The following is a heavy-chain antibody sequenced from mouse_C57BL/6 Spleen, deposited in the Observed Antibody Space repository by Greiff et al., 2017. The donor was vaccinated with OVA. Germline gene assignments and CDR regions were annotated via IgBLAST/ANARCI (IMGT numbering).Heavy chain of an antibody. D-gene: IGHD2-4*01. CDR3: TRGLRRDPFAY. Sequence: EVQVVESGGGLVQPGGSMKLSCAASGFTFSDAWMDWVRQSPEKGLEWVAEIRNKANNHATYYAESVKGRFTISRDDSKSSVYLQMNSLRAEDTGIYYCTRGLRRDPFAYWGQGTLVTVSA. CDR2: IRNKANNHAT. V-gene: IGHV6-6*01. CDR1: GFTFSDAW. J-gene: IGHJ3*01.